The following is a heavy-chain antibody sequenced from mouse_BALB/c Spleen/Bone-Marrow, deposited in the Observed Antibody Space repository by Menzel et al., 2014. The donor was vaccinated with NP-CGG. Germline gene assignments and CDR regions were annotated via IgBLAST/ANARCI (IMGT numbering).Heavy chain of an antibody. CDR2: IYPGSGST. Sequence: LAESGAELVKPGTSVKLSCKASGYNFTSYWINWVKLRPGQGLEWIGDIYPGSGSTNYNEKFKSKATLTVDTSSSTAYMQLSSLASEDSALYYCARFSQLGLLAYWGQGTLVTVSA. D-gene: IGHD3-1*01. CDR1: GYNFTSYW. J-gene: IGHJ3*01. CDR3: ARFSQLGLLAY. V-gene: IGHV1-55*01.